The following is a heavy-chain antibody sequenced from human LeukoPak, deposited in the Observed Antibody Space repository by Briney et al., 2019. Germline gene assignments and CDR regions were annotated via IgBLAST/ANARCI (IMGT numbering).Heavy chain of an antibody. D-gene: IGHD3-10*01. Sequence: GGSLRLSCAASGFIFSSYAINWVRQAPGKGLEWVSGISGSGGSTYYADSVKGRFTISRDNSNNTLYLQMNSLRAEDTAIYYCAKDYYGSASYSYYYYGMDVWGQGTTVTVSS. CDR3: AKDYYGSASYSYYYYGMDV. CDR2: ISGSGGST. V-gene: IGHV3-23*01. J-gene: IGHJ6*02. CDR1: GFIFSSYA.